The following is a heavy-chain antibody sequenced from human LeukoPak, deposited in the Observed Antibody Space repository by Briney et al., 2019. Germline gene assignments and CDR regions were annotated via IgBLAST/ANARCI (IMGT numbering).Heavy chain of an antibody. D-gene: IGHD4-17*01. V-gene: IGHV4-39*01. CDR2: IYHTGSS. CDR3: GRFSTTVTTGDY. J-gene: IGHJ4*02. Sequence: SETLSLTCTVSGDSIGSSTYYWGWVRQPPGKGLEWIGSIYHTGSSYYNPSLKSRATVSVDTSKNQFSLRLNSTAAADTAVYYCGRFSTTVTTGDYWGQGTLVTVSS. CDR1: GDSIGSSTYY.